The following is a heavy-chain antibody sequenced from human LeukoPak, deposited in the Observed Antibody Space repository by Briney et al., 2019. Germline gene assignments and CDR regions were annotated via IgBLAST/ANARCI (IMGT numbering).Heavy chain of an antibody. Sequence: PGGSLRLSCAASGFTVSNNYMSWVRQAPGKGLEWVSLISGDGGSTYYADSVKGRFTISRDNSKNSLYLQMNSLRTEDTALYYCAMITGTADYWGQGTLVTVSS. CDR1: GFTVSNNY. CDR3: AMITGTADY. D-gene: IGHD1-20*01. J-gene: IGHJ4*02. CDR2: ISGDGGST. V-gene: IGHV3-43*02.